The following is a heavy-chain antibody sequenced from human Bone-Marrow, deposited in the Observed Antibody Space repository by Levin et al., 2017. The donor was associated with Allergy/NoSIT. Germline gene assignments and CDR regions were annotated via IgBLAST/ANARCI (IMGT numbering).Heavy chain of an antibody. CDR2: ITTSTGNP. CDR1: GSSFTVHS. D-gene: IGHD3-3*01. CDR3: ARDDASIRFTY. J-gene: IGHJ4*02. V-gene: IGHV7-4-1*02. Sequence: GGSLRLSCKASGSSFTVHSINWLRQAPGQGLEWMGWITTSTGNPTYAQGFRERFVFSLDTSVNTAYLQITSLKADDTAVYYCARDDASIRFTYWGQGTLVTVSS.